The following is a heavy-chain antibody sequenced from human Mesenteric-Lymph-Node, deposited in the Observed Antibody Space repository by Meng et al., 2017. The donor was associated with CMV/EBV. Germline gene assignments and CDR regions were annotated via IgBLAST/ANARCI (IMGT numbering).Heavy chain of an antibody. V-gene: IGHV1-18*01. CDR1: GYTFTSYG. D-gene: IGHD3-22*01. CDR3: ARLEGSGYYLSHYYYGMDV. J-gene: IGHJ6*02. CDR2: ISAYTGST. Sequence: ASVKVSCKASGYTFTSYGISWVRQAPGQGLEWMGWISAYTGSTNYAHKLQGRVTMTRDTSTSTASMELRSLRSDDTAVYYCARLEGSGYYLSHYYYGMDVWGQGTTVTVSS.